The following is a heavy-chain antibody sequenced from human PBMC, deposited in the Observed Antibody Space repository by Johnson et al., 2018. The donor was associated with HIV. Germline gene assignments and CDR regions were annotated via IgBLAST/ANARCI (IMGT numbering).Heavy chain of an antibody. D-gene: IGHD6-19*01. CDR3: ASGPQWLGDFDI. V-gene: IGHV3-74*02. CDR1: GFTFSPYW. Sequence: VQLVESGGGVVRPGGSLRLSCAASGFTFSPYWVHWVRQAPGQGLVWVSRIFSDVSSAIYTDSVTGRFTISRDNTKNTVYLQMNSLSAEDTAVYYCASGPQWLGDFDIWGQGTMVTVSS. J-gene: IGHJ3*02. CDR2: IFSDVSSA.